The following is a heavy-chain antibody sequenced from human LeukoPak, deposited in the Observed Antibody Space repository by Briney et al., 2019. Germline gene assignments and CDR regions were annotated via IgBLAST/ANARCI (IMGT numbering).Heavy chain of an antibody. CDR3: AKVGFSEMEWLLYSDH. J-gene: IGHJ4*02. D-gene: IGHD3-3*01. CDR2: ISGSGANK. V-gene: IGHV3-23*01. Sequence: PGGSLRLSCAGSGFSFSPYAMTWVRQAPGKGLEWVAAISGSGANKYYADSVKGRFTISRDNSKNTLYLQMNSLRAEDTAVYYCAKVGFSEMEWLLYSDHWGQGTLVTVSS. CDR1: GFSFSPYA.